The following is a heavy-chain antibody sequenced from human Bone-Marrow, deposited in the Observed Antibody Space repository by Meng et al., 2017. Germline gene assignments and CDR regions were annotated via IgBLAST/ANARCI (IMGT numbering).Heavy chain of an antibody. CDR3: ARDYPLSAVAGTTVDY. V-gene: IGHV3-48*03. CDR2: ISSSGSTI. J-gene: IGHJ4*02. D-gene: IGHD6-19*01. Sequence: GESLKISCAASGFTFSSYEMNWVRQAPGKGLEWVSYISSSGSTIYYADSVKGRFTISRDNAKNSLYLQMNSLRAEDTAVYYCARDYPLSAVAGTTVDYWGQGTLVTVSS. CDR1: GFTFSSYE.